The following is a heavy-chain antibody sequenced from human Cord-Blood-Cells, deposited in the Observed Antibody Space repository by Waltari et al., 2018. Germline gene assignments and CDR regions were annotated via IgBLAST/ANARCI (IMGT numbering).Heavy chain of an antibody. CDR1: GFTFSSYG. CDR2: IWYDGSNK. V-gene: IGHV3-33*01. J-gene: IGHJ3*02. D-gene: IGHD3-9*01. Sequence: QVQLVESGGGVVQPGRSLRLSCAASGFTFSSYGMHWVRQAPGKGLEWVAVIWYDGSNKYYADSVKGRFTISRDNSKNTLYLQMNSLRAEDTAVYYCASDRAILTGYDAFDIWGQGTMVTVSS. CDR3: ASDRAILTGYDAFDI.